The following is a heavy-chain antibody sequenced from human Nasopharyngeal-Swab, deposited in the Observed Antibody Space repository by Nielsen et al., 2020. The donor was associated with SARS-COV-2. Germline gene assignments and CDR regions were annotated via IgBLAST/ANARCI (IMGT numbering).Heavy chain of an antibody. CDR1: GFTVSRYY. CDR3: ARGTYYYGSGSSGLGYYFDY. Sequence: GGSLRLSCAASGFTVSRYYMNWVRQAPGKGLEWVSIIYSDGSTYYADSVKGRFTISRDNSKNMVYLQMNSLRAEDTAVYYCARGTYYYGSGSSGLGYYFDYWGQGTLVTVSS. CDR2: IYSDGST. V-gene: IGHV3-53*01. J-gene: IGHJ4*02. D-gene: IGHD3-10*01.